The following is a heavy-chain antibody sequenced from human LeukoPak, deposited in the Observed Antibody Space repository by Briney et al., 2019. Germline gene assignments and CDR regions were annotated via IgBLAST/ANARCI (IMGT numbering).Heavy chain of an antibody. Sequence: PSETLSLTCTVSGGSISDYYWTWIRQSPGTGLEWIGYMDYSGSTAYNPSLKSRVTISIDTSKKQFSLELSSVTAADTAIYFCARRKRGSGGPFDYWGQGTLVTVSS. D-gene: IGHD6-19*01. CDR1: GGSISDYY. V-gene: IGHV4-59*08. CDR3: ARRKRGSGGPFDY. J-gene: IGHJ4*02. CDR2: MDYSGST.